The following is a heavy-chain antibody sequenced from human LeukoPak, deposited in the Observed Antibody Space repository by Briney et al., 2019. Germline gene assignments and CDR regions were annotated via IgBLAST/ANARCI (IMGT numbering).Heavy chain of an antibody. CDR3: ARERSLGWFDP. J-gene: IGHJ5*02. CDR1: GGSFSGYY. V-gene: IGHV4-34*01. D-gene: IGHD1-26*01. CDR2: INHSGST. Sequence: SETLSLTCAVYGGSFSGYYWSWIRQPPGKGLEWIGEINHSGSTNYNPSLKSRVTMSVDTSKNQFSLKLSSVTAADTAVYYCARERSLGWFDPWGQGTLVTVSS.